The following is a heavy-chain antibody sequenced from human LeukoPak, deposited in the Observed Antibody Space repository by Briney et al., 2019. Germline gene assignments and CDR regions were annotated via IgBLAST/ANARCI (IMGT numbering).Heavy chain of an antibody. CDR1: GYTFTGYY. CDR3: ARATVTTSYYYYYMDV. V-gene: IGHV1-2*02. CDR2: INPNSGGT. Sequence: ASVKVSCKASGYTFTGYYMHWVRQAPGQGLEWMGWINPNSGGTNYAQKFQGRVTMTRDTSISTAYMELSSLRSEDTAVYYCARATVTTSYYYYYMDVWGKGTTVTVSS. D-gene: IGHD4-17*01. J-gene: IGHJ6*03.